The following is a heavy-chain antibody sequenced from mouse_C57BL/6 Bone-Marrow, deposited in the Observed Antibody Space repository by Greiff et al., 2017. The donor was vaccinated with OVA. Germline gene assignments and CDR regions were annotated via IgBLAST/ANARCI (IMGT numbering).Heavy chain of an antibody. CDR3: ARELYAMDY. Sequence: EVMLVESGGGLVKPGGSLKLSCAASGFTFSSYAMSWVRQTPEKRLEWVATISDGGSYTYYPDNVKGRFTISRDNAKNNLYLQMSHLKSEDTAMYYCARELYAMDYWGQGTSVTVSS. CDR1: GFTFSSYA. CDR2: ISDGGSYT. V-gene: IGHV5-4*01. J-gene: IGHJ4*01.